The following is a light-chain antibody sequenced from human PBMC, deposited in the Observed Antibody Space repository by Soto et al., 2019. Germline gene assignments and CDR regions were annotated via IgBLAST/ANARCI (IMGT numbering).Light chain of an antibody. Sequence: EIVLTQSPGTLSVSPGETATLSCRASQSVGSNLAWYQQKPGQAPRLLIYAASTRATGIPARFSGSGSGTEFTLTISSLQSEDFAVYYCQQYNNWSFGQGTRLEIK. CDR1: QSVGSN. V-gene: IGKV3-15*01. CDR3: QQYNNWS. J-gene: IGKJ5*01. CDR2: AAS.